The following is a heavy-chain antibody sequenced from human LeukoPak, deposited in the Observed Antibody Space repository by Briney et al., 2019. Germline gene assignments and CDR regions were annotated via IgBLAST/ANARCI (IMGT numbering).Heavy chain of an antibody. Sequence: GGALRLSCGAAGFPFRRYGKHWGRQGPGKGLEWVAFIRYDGSNKYYADSVKGRFTISRDNSKNTLYLQMNSLRAEDTAVYYCAKEIFNRWGQGTLVTVSS. CDR2: IRYDGSNK. CDR1: GFPFRRYG. J-gene: IGHJ4*02. CDR3: AKEIFNR. V-gene: IGHV3-30*02.